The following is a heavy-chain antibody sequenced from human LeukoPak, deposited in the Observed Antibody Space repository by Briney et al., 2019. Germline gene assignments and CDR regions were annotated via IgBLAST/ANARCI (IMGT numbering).Heavy chain of an antibody. CDR3: ARLYYYDSSGYFDI. J-gene: IGHJ3*02. CDR1: GGSISSGGYY. V-gene: IGHV4-31*03. D-gene: IGHD3-22*01. CDR2: IYYSGST. Sequence: SQTLSLTCTVSGGSISSGGYYWSWIRQHPGKGLEWIGYIYYSGSTYYNPSLKSRVTISVDTSKNQFSLKLSSVTAADTAVYYCARLYYYDSSGYFDIWGQGTMVTVSS.